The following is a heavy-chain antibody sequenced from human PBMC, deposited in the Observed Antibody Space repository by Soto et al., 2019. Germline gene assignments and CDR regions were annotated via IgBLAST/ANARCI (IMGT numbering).Heavy chain of an antibody. J-gene: IGHJ5*02. Sequence: QVQLVQSGTEVKKPGASVRVSCKASGYNFIDNYIHWVRQAPGQGLEWMGWINPYSGGTKYGQTFQGRVTMTRDPSISSAKMELSRLTSDNTAVYFCATLLRLSGTIPVTGFGWFDPWGQGTLVTVSS. D-gene: IGHD1-1*01. CDR3: ATLLRLSGTIPVTGFGWFDP. V-gene: IGHV1-2*02. CDR1: GYNFIDNY. CDR2: INPYSGGT.